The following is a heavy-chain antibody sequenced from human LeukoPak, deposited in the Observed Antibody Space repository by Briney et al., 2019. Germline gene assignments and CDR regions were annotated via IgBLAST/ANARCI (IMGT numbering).Heavy chain of an antibody. CDR2: IYSGGST. Sequence: GGSLRLSCAASGFTVSSNYMSWVRQAPGKGLEWVSVIYSGGSTYYADSVKGRFTISRDNSKNTLYLQMNSLRAEDTAVYYCARRLLWFGEFDYWGQGTLVTVSS. D-gene: IGHD3-10*01. J-gene: IGHJ4*02. V-gene: IGHV3-53*01. CDR3: ARRLLWFGEFDY. CDR1: GFTVSSNY.